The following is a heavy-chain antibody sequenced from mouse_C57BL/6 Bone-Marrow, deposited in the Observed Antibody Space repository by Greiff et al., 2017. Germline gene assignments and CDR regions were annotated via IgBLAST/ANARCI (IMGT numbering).Heavy chain of an antibody. Sequence: VQLQQPGAELVKPGASVKLSCKASGYTFTSYWMQWVKQRPGQGLEWIGEIDPSDSYTNYNQKFKGKATLTVDTSSSTAYMQLSSLTSEDSAVYYCARSFYYDYAANYWGQGTTLTVSS. J-gene: IGHJ2*01. CDR1: GYTFTSYW. CDR3: ARSFYYDYAANY. CDR2: IDPSDSYT. D-gene: IGHD2-4*01. V-gene: IGHV1-50*01.